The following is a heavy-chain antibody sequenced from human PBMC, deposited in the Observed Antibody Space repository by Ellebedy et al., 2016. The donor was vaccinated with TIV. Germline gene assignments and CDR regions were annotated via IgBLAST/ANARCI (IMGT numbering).Heavy chain of an antibody. Sequence: GESLKISCAASGFSLSYYAVSWVRQAPGKGLEWVSGINESGEKTYYTDSVKGRFTISRDNSNNTVCLQMNGLRVEDTAIYYCAKDQYGSGSYWDFHLWGRGTLVTVSS. CDR2: INESGEKT. J-gene: IGHJ2*01. CDR3: AKDQYGSGSYWDFHL. D-gene: IGHD3-10*01. V-gene: IGHV3-23*01. CDR1: GFSLSYYA.